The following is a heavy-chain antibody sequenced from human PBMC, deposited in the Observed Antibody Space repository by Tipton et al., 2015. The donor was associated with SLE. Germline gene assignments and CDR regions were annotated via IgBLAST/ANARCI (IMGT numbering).Heavy chain of an antibody. J-gene: IGHJ4*02. CDR3: ARDSTRWSF. D-gene: IGHD2/OR15-2a*01. CDR1: GASVRNHY. V-gene: IGHV4-59*02. CDR2: VYGTGNT. Sequence: GLVKPSETLSLTCSVYGASVRNHYWSWIRQSPGKGLEWIGYVYGTGNTDYNPSLKSRVTLSVDTSKNQFSLQLTSVTAADTAVYYCARDSTRWSFWGQGTLVTVSS.